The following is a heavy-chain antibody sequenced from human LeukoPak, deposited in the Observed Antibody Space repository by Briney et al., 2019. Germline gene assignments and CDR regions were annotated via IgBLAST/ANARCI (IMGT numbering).Heavy chain of an antibody. D-gene: IGHD6-19*01. CDR1: GGSISSSSYY. CDR3: ARKLYSSGWSVRDHFDY. CDR2: IYYSGST. Sequence: PSETLSLTCTVSGGSISSSSYYWGWIRQPPGKGLEWIGSIYYSGSTYYNPSLKSRVTISVDTSKNQFSLKLSSVTAADTAVYYCARKLYSSGWSVRDHFDYWGQGTLVTVSS. V-gene: IGHV4-39*07. J-gene: IGHJ4*02.